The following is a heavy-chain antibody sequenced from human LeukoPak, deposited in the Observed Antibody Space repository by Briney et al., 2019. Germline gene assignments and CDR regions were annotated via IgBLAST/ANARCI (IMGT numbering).Heavy chain of an antibody. D-gene: IGHD4-23*01. J-gene: IGHJ4*02. V-gene: IGHV3-30-3*01. Sequence: GGSLRLSCAASGFTFSSYAMHWVRQAPGKGLEWVAVISYDGSNKYYADSVKGRFTISRDNAKNSLYLQMNSLRVEDTALYYCVRIDYGGNDWGQGTLVTVSS. CDR1: GFTFSSYA. CDR3: VRIDYGGND. CDR2: ISYDGSNK.